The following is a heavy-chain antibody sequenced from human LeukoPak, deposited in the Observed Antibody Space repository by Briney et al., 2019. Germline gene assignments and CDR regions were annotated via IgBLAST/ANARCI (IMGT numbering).Heavy chain of an antibody. CDR3: ASEASELYYDFWSGYRPLDY. V-gene: IGHV1-2*02. D-gene: IGHD3-3*01. J-gene: IGHJ4*02. CDR2: INPNSGGT. Sequence: GASVKVSCKASGYTFTGYYMHWVRQAPGQGLEWMGWINPNSGGTNYAQKFQGRVTMTRDTSISIAYMELSRLRSDDTAVYYCASEASELYYDFWSGYRPLDYWGQGTLVTVSS. CDR1: GYTFTGYY.